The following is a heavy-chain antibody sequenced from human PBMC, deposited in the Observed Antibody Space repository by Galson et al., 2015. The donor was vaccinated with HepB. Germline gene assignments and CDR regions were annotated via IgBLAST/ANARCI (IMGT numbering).Heavy chain of an antibody. Sequence: SLRLSCAASGFTVSSNYMSWVRQAPGKGLEWVSVIYSGGSTYYADSVKGRFTISRDNSKNTLYLQMNSLRAEDTAIYYCAKGIAVANSKDYGLDVWGQGTTVTVSS. CDR1: GFTVSSNY. D-gene: IGHD6-19*01. V-gene: IGHV3-66*01. J-gene: IGHJ6*02. CDR2: IYSGGST. CDR3: AKGIAVANSKDYGLDV.